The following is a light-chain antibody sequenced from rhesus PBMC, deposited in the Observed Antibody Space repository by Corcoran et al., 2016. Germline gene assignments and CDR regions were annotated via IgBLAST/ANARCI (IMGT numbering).Light chain of an antibody. V-gene: IGKV1-21*01. Sequence: DIQMTQSPSSLSASVGDRVTITCRASQGISSWVAWYQQKPGKAPKLLIYKASMLQSGVPSRVSGSGSGTDFTLTISSLQPEDFATYYCQQYNSAPWTFGQGTKVEIK. J-gene: IGKJ1*01. CDR2: KAS. CDR3: QQYNSAPWT. CDR1: QGISSW.